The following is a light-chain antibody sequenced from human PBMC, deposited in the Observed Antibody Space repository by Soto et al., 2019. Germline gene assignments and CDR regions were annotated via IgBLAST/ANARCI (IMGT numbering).Light chain of an antibody. CDR3: QQYYSTPPT. J-gene: IGKJ1*01. V-gene: IGKV4-1*01. Sequence: DIVMTQSPDSLAVSLGERATINCKSSQSVLYSSNNKNYLAWFQQKPGQPPKLLIYWASTRESGVPDRFSGSGSGTDFTLTISSLQAADVAVYYCQQYYSTPPTVGQGTKVDSK. CDR1: QSVLYSSNNKNY. CDR2: WAS.